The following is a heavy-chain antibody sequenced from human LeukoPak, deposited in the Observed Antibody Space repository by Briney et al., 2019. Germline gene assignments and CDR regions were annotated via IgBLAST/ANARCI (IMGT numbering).Heavy chain of an antibody. D-gene: IGHD6-13*01. V-gene: IGHV1-2*02. CDR1: GYTFTGYY. J-gene: IGHJ4*02. CDR2: INPNSGGT. Sequence: GASVKVSCKASGYTFTGYYMHWVRQAPGQGLEWMGWINPNSGGTNYAQKFQGRVTMTRDTSISTAYMELSRLRSDDTAVYYCARDNERGSSGADYWGQGTRVTVSS. CDR3: ARDNERGSSGADY.